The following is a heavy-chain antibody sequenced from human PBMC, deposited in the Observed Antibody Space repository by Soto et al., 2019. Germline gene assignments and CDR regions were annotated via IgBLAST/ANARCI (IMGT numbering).Heavy chain of an antibody. V-gene: IGHV4-59*01. CDR1: GGSISSYY. Sequence: PSETLSLTCTVSGGSISSYYWSWIRQPPGKGLEWIGYIYYSGSTNYNPSLKSRVTISVDTSKNQFSLKLSSVTAADTAVYYCARGVRGGTYYDFWSGVYYFDYWGQGTLVTVSS. CDR2: IYYSGST. CDR3: ARGVRGGTYYDFWSGVYYFDY. J-gene: IGHJ4*02. D-gene: IGHD3-3*01.